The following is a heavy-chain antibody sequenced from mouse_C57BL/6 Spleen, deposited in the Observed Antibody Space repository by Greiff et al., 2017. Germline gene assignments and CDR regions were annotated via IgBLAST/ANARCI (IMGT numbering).Heavy chain of an antibody. Sequence: EVKLMESGGGLVKPGGSLKLSCAASGFTFSDYGMHWVRQAPEKGLEWVAYISSGSSTIYYADTVKGRFTISRDNAKNTLFLHMTSLRSEDTAMYYCAREAMDYWGQGTSVTVSS. CDR2: ISSGSSTI. V-gene: IGHV5-17*01. CDR1: GFTFSDYG. J-gene: IGHJ4*01. CDR3: AREAMDY.